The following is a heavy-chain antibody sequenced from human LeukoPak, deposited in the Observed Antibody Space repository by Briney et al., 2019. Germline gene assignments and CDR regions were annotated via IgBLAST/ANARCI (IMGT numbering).Heavy chain of an antibody. Sequence: GASVKVSCKSSGGTFSSYGISWVRQAPGQGLEWMGRFTPMLDIAKYAQKFQGRVTITADESTSTAYMELSSLRSEDTAVYYCARGPLRFLEWYRSPDYFDYWGQGTLVTVSS. CDR1: GGTFSSYG. V-gene: IGHV1-69*04. CDR2: FTPMLDIA. CDR3: ARGPLRFLEWYRSPDYFDY. J-gene: IGHJ4*02. D-gene: IGHD3-3*01.